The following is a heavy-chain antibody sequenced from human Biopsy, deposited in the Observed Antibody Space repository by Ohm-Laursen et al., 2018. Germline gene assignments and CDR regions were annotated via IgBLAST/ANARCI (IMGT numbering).Heavy chain of an antibody. CDR1: GFTFSSYA. J-gene: IGHJ4*02. CDR3: ALAVAQTVTHFDY. CDR2: ISGNSDII. D-gene: IGHD4-17*01. V-gene: IGHV3-23*01. Sequence: GSLRLSCSASGFTFSSYAMTWFRQAPGKGLEWVSTISGNSDIIYDTDSVKGRFTISRDNSKNTLYLQMNSLRADDTAVYYCALAVAQTVTHFDYWGQGTLVTVSS.